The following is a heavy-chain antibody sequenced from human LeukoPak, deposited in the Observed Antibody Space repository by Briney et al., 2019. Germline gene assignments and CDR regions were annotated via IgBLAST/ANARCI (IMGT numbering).Heavy chain of an antibody. CDR1: GFTLSDYY. V-gene: IGHV3-11*04. Sequence: SGGSLRLSCAASGFTLSDYYMSWIRQAPGKGLEWVSYITRSGNNIYYADSVKGRFTISRDNAKNSLYLQMNSLRAEDTAVYYCARELRMVRGVKYYFDYWGQGTLVTVSS. J-gene: IGHJ4*02. CDR3: ARELRMVRGVKYYFDY. CDR2: ITRSGNNI. D-gene: IGHD3-10*01.